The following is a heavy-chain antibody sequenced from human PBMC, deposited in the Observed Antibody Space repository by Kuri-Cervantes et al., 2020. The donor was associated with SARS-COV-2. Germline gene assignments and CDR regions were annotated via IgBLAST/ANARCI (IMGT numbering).Heavy chain of an antibody. D-gene: IGHD2-2*01. Sequence: GGSLRLSCAASGFTFSSYGMHWVRQAPGKGLEWVAVIWYGGSNKYYADSVKGRFTISRDNSKNTLYLQMNSLRAEDTAVYYCAKDRYQLLPPDAFDIWGQGTMVTVSS. CDR2: IWYGGSNK. V-gene: IGHV3-30*02. J-gene: IGHJ3*02. CDR3: AKDRYQLLPPDAFDI. CDR1: GFTFSSYG.